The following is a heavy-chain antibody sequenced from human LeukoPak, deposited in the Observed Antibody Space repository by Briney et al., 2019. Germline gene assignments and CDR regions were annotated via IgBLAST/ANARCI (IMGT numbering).Heavy chain of an antibody. CDR3: ARPYDTRGYFPDY. D-gene: IGHD3-22*01. V-gene: IGHV3-21*01. Sequence: GGSLRLSCAASGFTFSSYAMNWVRQAPGKGLEWVSSISRGSDHIFYADSMKGRFTISRDNAKNSLYLQMNSLGAEDTAVYYCARPYDTRGYFPDYWGQGTLVTVSS. CDR2: ISRGSDHI. J-gene: IGHJ4*02. CDR1: GFTFSSYA.